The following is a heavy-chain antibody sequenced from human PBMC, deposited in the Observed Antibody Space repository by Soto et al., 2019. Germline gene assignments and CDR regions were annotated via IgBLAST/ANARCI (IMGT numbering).Heavy chain of an antibody. J-gene: IGHJ4*02. Sequence: SETLSLTCAVSGGSISSGGYSWNWIRQPPGKGLEWIGYIYHSGSTIYNPSLKSRVTISVDTSKNQFSLKLSSVTAADTAVYYCARLGGYYQAFDSWGQGTLVTVSS. CDR2: IYHSGST. D-gene: IGHD3-22*01. CDR1: GGSISSGGYS. CDR3: ARLGGYYQAFDS. V-gene: IGHV4-30-2*01.